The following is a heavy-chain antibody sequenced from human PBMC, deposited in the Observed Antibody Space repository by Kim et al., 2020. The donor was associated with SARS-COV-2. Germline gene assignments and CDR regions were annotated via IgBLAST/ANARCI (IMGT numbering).Heavy chain of an antibody. Sequence: GGSLRLSCAASGIIFNNAWMNWVRQAPGKGLEWVGRIKSKANGGTTGYAAPVKGRFTISRDDSKNTLQLQMNSLKTEDTAVYYCNSDLGDYCGCDCYSCVWGQGTTVTVSS. D-gene: IGHD2-21*02. J-gene: IGHJ6*02. CDR1: GIIFNNAW. CDR2: IKSKANGGTT. CDR3: NSDLGDYCGCDCYSCV. V-gene: IGHV3-15*01.